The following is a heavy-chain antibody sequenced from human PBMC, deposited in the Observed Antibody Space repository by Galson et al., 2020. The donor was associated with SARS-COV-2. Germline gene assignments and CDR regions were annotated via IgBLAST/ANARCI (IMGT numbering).Heavy chain of an antibody. J-gene: IGHJ6*02. D-gene: IGHD1-1*01. CDR2: ISYDGVNK. V-gene: IGHV3-30-3*01. CDR1: GFSFSTYD. Sequence: TGGSLRLSCAGSGFSFSTYDIHWVRQAPGEGLEWVALISYDGVNKHYADSVKGRFTVSRDNSKSTQYLQMNSLRAEDTAIYYCARQSSKRDTKMQDGMDVWGQGTTVTVSS. CDR3: ARQSSKRDTKMQDGMDV.